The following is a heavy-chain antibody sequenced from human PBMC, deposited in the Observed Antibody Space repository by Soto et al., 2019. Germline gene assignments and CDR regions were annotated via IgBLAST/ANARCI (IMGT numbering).Heavy chain of an antibody. V-gene: IGHV1-18*01. CDR2: ISAYNGNT. CDR3: ARDPEAGYSSSWYCDY. Sequence: QVQLVQSGAEVKKPGASVQVSCKASGYTFTSYGISWVRQAPGQGIEWMGWISAYNGNTNYAQKLQGRVTMTTDTSTSTAYMELRSLRSDDTAVYYCARDPEAGYSSSWYCDYWGQGTLVTVSS. D-gene: IGHD6-13*01. J-gene: IGHJ4*02. CDR1: GYTFTSYG.